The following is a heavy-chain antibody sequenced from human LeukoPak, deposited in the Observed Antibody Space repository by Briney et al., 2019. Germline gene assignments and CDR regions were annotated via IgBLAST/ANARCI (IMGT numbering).Heavy chain of an antibody. V-gene: IGHV1-46*01. CDR3: ARRYSSSWYYNYYYYMDV. CDR1: GYTFINNW. CDR2: INPTGTTT. J-gene: IGHJ6*03. Sequence: GASVKVSCKASGYTFINNWMHWVRQAPGQGLEWVGLINPTGTTTLYAQKFQGRVTLTRDMSTSTDYMELRSLRSDDTAVYYCARRYSSSWYYNYYYYMDVWGKGTTVTVSS. D-gene: IGHD6-13*01.